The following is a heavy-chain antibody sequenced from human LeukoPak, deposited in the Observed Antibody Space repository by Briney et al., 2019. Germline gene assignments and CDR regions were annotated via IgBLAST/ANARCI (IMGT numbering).Heavy chain of an antibody. CDR2: IKQDGSEK. D-gene: IGHD6-19*01. CDR1: GFTFSSYA. Sequence: GGSLRLSCAASGFTFSSYAMTWVRQAPGKGLEWVANIKQDGSEKYYVDSVKGRFTISRDNAKNSLYLQMNSLRAEDTAVYYCASLTRAGYYFDYWGQGTLVTVSS. V-gene: IGHV3-7*01. CDR3: ASLTRAGYYFDY. J-gene: IGHJ4*02.